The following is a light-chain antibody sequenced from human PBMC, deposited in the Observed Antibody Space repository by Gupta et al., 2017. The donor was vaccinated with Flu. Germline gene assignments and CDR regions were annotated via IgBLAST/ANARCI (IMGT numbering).Light chain of an antibody. J-gene: IGLJ1*01. Sequence: SYVLTQPSSVSVPPGPAATITCGGDNIGTKSVHWYQHKPGQAHVLVIYNNGGRPSWIPERFSASNSGTTATLTINRVEAGDEADYYCQVCERNSALPGVFGPGTRVTVL. V-gene: IGLV3-21*02. CDR3: QVCERNSALPGV. CDR2: NNG. CDR1: NIGTKS.